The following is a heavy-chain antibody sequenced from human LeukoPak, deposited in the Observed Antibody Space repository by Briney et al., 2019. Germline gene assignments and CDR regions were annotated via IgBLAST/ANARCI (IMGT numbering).Heavy chain of an antibody. Sequence: GGSLRLSGAASGFTFSDLGMHWVRQAPGKGLEWVAFIRYDGSTRSYADSVKGRFTISRDNSKNTLYLQMSGLRVDDTALYYYAAVDNRVGFDCWGQGTLVTVSS. CDR1: GFTFSDLG. D-gene: IGHD1-14*01. J-gene: IGHJ4*02. CDR2: IRYDGSTR. CDR3: AAVDNRVGFDC. V-gene: IGHV3-30*02.